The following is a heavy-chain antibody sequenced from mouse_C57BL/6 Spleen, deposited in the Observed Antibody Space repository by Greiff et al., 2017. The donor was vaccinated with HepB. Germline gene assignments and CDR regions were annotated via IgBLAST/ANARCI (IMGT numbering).Heavy chain of an antibody. V-gene: IGHV3-6*01. Sequence: EVQLVESGPGLVKPSQSLSLTCSVTGYSITSGYYWNWIRQFPGNKLEWMGYISYDGSNNYNPSLKNRISITRDTSKNQFFLKLNSVTTEDTATYYCARGSYYSNYGFYAYWGQGTLVTVSA. J-gene: IGHJ3*01. CDR3: ARGSYYSNYGFYAY. CDR1: GYSITSGYY. D-gene: IGHD2-5*01. CDR2: ISYDGSN.